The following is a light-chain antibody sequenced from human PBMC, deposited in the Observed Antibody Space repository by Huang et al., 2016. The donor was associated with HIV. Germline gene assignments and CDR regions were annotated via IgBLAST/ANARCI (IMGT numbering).Light chain of an antibody. V-gene: IGKV3-15*01. CDR3: QQYNNWPRT. CDR1: QSVFSN. J-gene: IGKJ1*01. CDR2: GAS. Sequence: EIVMTQSPATLSVSPGERATLSCRASQSVFSNLAWYQQKPGQAPRLLIYGASTRAAGIPARFSASGSGTEFTLTISSLQSEDFAVYYCQQYNNWPRTFGQGTKVEIK.